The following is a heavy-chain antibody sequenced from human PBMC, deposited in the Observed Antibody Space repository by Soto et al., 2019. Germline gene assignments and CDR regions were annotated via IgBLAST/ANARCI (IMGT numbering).Heavy chain of an antibody. V-gene: IGHV1-18*01. J-gene: IGHJ4*02. CDR3: AESMGGSGTYVS. Sequence: QVELVQSGAEVKKPGASVKVSCKASGYIFTSYGISWVRQAPGEGLEWMGGISNYNGITNYAQKVQGRVTLTTDRSPSTAYMELRSLRSDDTAVYYCAESMGGSGTYVSWGQGTLVTVSS. D-gene: IGHD3-10*01. CDR1: GYIFTSYG. CDR2: ISNYNGIT.